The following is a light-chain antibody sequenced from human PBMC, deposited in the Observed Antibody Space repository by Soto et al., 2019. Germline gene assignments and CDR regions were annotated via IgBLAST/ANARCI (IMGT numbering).Light chain of an antibody. CDR2: GAS. CDR1: QGNNTF. J-gene: IGKJ2*01. CDR3: QQLTARRFS. Sequence: IQLTQSPSSLSASVGDRVSISCRASQGNNTFVAWYQQKSGKAPKLLIYGASTLQSGVPSRFSGSGSGTQFTHTISGLQPEDFATYYCQQLTARRFSFGQGTKLDIK. V-gene: IGKV1-9*01.